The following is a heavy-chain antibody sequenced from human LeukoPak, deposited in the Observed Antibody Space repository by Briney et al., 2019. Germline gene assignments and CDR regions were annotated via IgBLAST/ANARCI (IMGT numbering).Heavy chain of an antibody. Sequence: SDTLSLTCTVSDTSINTYYWSWIRRPAGKGLEWIGRISTSETTNYTPPFKSRVTISVDTSKNQFSLKLRSVTAADTAVYYCARRSVGATGLGYWGQGTLVTVSS. D-gene: IGHD1-26*01. V-gene: IGHV4-4*07. J-gene: IGHJ4*02. CDR3: ARRSVGATGLGY. CDR1: DTSINTYY. CDR2: ISTSETT.